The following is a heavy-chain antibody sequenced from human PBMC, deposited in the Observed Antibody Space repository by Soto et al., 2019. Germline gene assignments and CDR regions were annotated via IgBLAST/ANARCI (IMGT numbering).Heavy chain of an antibody. J-gene: IGHJ1*01. CDR1: GFTVSSNY. D-gene: IGHD4-17*01. CDR2: IYSGGST. V-gene: IGHV3-66*01. CDR3: ARDGDGDYEYFQH. Sequence: GGSLRLSCAASGFTVSSNYMSWVRQAPGKGLEWVSVIYSGGSTYYADSVKGRFTISRDNSKNTLYLQMNSLRAEDTAVYYCARDGDGDYEYFQHWGQGTLVTVSS.